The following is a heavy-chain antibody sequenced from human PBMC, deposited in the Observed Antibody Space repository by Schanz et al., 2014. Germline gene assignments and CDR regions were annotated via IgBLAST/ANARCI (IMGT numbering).Heavy chain of an antibody. CDR1: GLSLSNYA. V-gene: IGHV3-23*04. D-gene: IGHD1-26*01. CDR3: AKDLGTRGGGAPLDY. Sequence: EVQLVESGGGLVQPGGSLRLSCAASGFSASGLSLSNYAMSWVRQAPGGGLEWLSSISSSESWTSYADSVKGRFTISRDNSNNILSLQMNSLRAEDTAKYYCAKDLGTRGGGAPLDYWGQRTLVTVSS. CDR2: ISSSESWT. J-gene: IGHJ4*02.